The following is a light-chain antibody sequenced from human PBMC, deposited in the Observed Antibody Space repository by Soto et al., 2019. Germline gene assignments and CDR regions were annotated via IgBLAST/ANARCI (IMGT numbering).Light chain of an antibody. Sequence: DIRMTQTPSTLSASVRDRVTLTCRASQSISSFLAWYQQKPGKAPQRLIYAASTLHSGVPSRFSGSGSGTEFTLTISSLQPDDFATYFCQQNNSYSSTFGQGTKVDIK. V-gene: IGKV1-5*01. CDR2: AAS. CDR3: QQNNSYSST. J-gene: IGKJ1*01. CDR1: QSISSF.